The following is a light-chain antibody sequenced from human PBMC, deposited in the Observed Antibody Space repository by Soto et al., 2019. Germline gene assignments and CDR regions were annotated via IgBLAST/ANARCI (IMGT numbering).Light chain of an antibody. Sequence: QSGLTQPASVSGSPGQSITISCTGTSSDVGGYNYVSWYQQHPGKAPKLMIYDVSNRPSGVSNRFSGSKSGNTASLTISGLQAEDEADYYCSSYTSSSLVVFGGGTKVTVL. V-gene: IGLV2-14*01. J-gene: IGLJ2*01. CDR2: DVS. CDR3: SSYTSSSLVV. CDR1: SSDVGGYNY.